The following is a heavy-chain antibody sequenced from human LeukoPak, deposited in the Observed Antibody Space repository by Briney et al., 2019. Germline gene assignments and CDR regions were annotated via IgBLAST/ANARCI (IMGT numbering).Heavy chain of an antibody. V-gene: IGHV4-4*07. Sequence: SETLSLTCTVSGGSISSYYWSWIRQPAGKGLERIGRIYTSGSTNYNPSLMSRVTMSVDTSKNQFSLKLSSVTAADTAVYYCARSGNNYYGSGSYYKSGDDAFDIWGQGTMVTVSS. CDR3: ARSGNNYYGSGSYYKSGDDAFDI. J-gene: IGHJ3*02. D-gene: IGHD3-10*01. CDR2: IYTSGST. CDR1: GGSISSYY.